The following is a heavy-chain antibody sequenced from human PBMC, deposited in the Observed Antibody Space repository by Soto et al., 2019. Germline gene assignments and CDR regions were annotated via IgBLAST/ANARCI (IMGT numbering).Heavy chain of an antibody. CDR2: IIPIFGTA. Sequence: SVKVSCKASGGTFSSYAISWVRQAPGQGLEWMGGIIPIFGTANYAQKFQGRVTITADESTSTAYMELSSLRSEDTAVYYCVTLALGKFDYWGQGNLVTVSS. J-gene: IGHJ4*02. CDR1: GGTFSSYA. D-gene: IGHD1-26*01. CDR3: VTLALGKFDY. V-gene: IGHV1-69*13.